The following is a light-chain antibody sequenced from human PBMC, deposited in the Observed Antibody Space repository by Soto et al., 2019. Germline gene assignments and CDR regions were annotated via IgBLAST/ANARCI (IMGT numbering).Light chain of an antibody. CDR3: QQYNSYSMT. CDR2: DAS. CDR1: QSISSW. J-gene: IGKJ5*01. Sequence: DSQMTQSPSTLSPSVGERVTSTCRASQSISSWLAWYQQKPGKAPKLLIYDASSLESGVPSRFSGSGSGTEFTLTISSLQPDDFATYYCQQYNSYSMTFGQGTRLEIK. V-gene: IGKV1-5*01.